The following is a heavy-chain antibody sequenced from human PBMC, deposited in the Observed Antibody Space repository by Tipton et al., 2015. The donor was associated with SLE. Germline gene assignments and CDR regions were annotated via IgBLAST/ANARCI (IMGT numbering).Heavy chain of an antibody. D-gene: IGHD3-10*01. V-gene: IGHV4-39*01. CDR3: ARRPWGGFDY. CDR1: GDSITSSSYY. CDR2: SGST. J-gene: IGHJ4*02. Sequence: LRLSCTVSGDSITSSSYYWGWIRQPPGKGLEWIGRSGSTYYNPSLKSRVSTSVDTSKNQFSLRLSSVTAADTAVYYCARRPWGGFDYWGQGTLVTVSS.